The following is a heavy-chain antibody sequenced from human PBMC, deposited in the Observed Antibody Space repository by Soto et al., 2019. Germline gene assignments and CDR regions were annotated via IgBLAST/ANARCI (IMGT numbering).Heavy chain of an antibody. CDR2: IYPGDSDT. CDR3: ARARGAKTPDALDY. V-gene: IGHV5-51*01. Sequence: GESLKISCKGSGYIFTSYWIGWVRQMPGKGLEWMGIIYPGDSDTRYSPSFQGQVIISADKSISTAYLQWTSLKASDTAMYYCARARGAKTPDALDYWGQGTLVTVSS. CDR1: GYIFTSYW. J-gene: IGHJ4*02.